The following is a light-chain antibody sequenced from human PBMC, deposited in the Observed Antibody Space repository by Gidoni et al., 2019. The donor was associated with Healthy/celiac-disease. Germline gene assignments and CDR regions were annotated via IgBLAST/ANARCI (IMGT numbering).Light chain of an antibody. CDR1: QGISSY. J-gene: IGKJ1*01. Sequence: IRMTQSPSSFSASTGDRVTITCRASQGISSYLAWYQQKPGKAPKLLIYAASTLQSGVPSRFSCSGSGTDFTLTISCLQSEDFATYYCQQYYRYPMTFGQGTKVEIK. V-gene: IGKV1-8*01. CDR2: AAS. CDR3: QQYYRYPMT.